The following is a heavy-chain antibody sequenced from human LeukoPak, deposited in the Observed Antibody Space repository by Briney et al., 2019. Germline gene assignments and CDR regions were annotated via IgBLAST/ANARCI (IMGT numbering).Heavy chain of an antibody. CDR1: GYSFTSYW. Sequence: GESLKISCKGSGYSFTSYWIGWVRQMPGKGLEWMGIIYPGDSDTRYSPSFQGQVTISADKSISTAYLQISSLKAEDTAVYYCARSPPRPYGDLDYWGQGTLVTVSS. V-gene: IGHV5-51*01. D-gene: IGHD4-17*01. CDR2: IYPGDSDT. CDR3: ARSPPRPYGDLDY. J-gene: IGHJ4*02.